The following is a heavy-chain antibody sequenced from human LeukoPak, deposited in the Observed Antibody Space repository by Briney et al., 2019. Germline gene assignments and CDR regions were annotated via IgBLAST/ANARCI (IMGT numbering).Heavy chain of an antibody. Sequence: QPGGSLRLSCAASGFTFSSYGMHWVRQAPGKGLEWVAVIWYDGSNKYYADSVKGRFTISRDNSKNTLYLQMNSLRAEDTAVYYCARAKYYYEYDTVGEIDYWGQGTLVTVSS. D-gene: IGHD3-22*01. CDR2: IWYDGSNK. CDR1: GFTFSSYG. V-gene: IGHV3-33*01. J-gene: IGHJ4*02. CDR3: ARAKYYYEYDTVGEIDY.